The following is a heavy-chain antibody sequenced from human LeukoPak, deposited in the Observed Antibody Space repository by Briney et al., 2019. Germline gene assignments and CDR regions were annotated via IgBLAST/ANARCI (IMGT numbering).Heavy chain of an antibody. V-gene: IGHV4-59*01. CDR1: DDSISDYY. J-gene: IGHJ4*02. CDR3: TRGAGWLIDY. D-gene: IGHD3-16*01. CDR2: FHNSGTS. Sequence: PSETLSFTCTVSDDSISDYYRGWIRQPPGKGLEWIGYFHNSGTSTYNPSLKSRVTISADTSKNQFSLKLNSLTTADTAVYYCTRGAGWLIDYWGQGILVTVSS.